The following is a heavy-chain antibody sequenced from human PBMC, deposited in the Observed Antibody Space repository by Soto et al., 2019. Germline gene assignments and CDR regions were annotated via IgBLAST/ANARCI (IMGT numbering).Heavy chain of an antibody. CDR2: IWYDGSNK. J-gene: IGHJ3*02. V-gene: IGHV3-33*01. CDR1: GFTFSSYG. CDR3: ARDPRLRYYYDSSGYYYPGAFDI. D-gene: IGHD3-22*01. Sequence: QVQLVESGGGVVQPGRSLRLSCAASGFTFSSYGMHWVRQAPGKGLEWVAVIWYDGSNKYYADSVKGRFTISRDNSKNTLYLQMNSLRAEDTAVYYCARDPRLRYYYDSSGYYYPGAFDIWGQGTMVTVSS.